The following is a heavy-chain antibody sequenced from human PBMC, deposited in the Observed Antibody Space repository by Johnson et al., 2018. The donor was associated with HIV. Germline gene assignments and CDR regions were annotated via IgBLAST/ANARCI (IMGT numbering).Heavy chain of an antibody. CDR2: IKQDGSEK. D-gene: IGHD2-15*01. Sequence: VQLVESGGGLVQPGGSLRLSCAASGFTFSSYWMSWVRQAPGKGLEWVANIKQDGSEKYYVDSVKGRFTISRENAKNSLYLQMNSLRAGDTAVYYCARGGYCSGGSCYPGAFDIWGQGTMVTVSS. V-gene: IGHV3-7*02. CDR3: ARGGYCSGGSCYPGAFDI. CDR1: GFTFSSYW. J-gene: IGHJ3*02.